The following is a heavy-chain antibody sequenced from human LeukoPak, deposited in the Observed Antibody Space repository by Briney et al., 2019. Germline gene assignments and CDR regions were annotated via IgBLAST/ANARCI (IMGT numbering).Heavy chain of an antibody. D-gene: IGHD3-10*01. Sequence: SETLSLTCTVSGVSVSSSSYYWSWIRQPPGKGLEWIGYIYYSGSTNYNPSLKSRVTISVDTSKNQFSLKLSSVTAADTAVYYCARSSRRLYGSGTPKRYGMDVWGQGTTVTVSS. CDR1: GVSVSSSSYY. CDR2: IYYSGST. V-gene: IGHV4-61*01. CDR3: ARSSRRLYGSGTPKRYGMDV. J-gene: IGHJ6*02.